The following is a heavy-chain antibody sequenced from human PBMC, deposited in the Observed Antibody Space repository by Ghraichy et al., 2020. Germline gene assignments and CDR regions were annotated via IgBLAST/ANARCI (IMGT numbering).Heavy chain of an antibody. CDR2: IYYSGST. D-gene: IGHD2-2*02. V-gene: IGHV4-39*01. CDR3: ARLDCSSARCDTPILDYYYYYMDV. CDR1: GGSISSSRYY. Sequence: SQTLSLTCTVSGGSISSSRYYWGWIRQPPGKGLEWIGSIYYSGSTYYNPSLKSRVTISVDTSKNQFSLKLSSVTAADTAVYCCARLDCSSARCDTPILDYYYYYMDVWGKGTTVTVSS. J-gene: IGHJ6*03.